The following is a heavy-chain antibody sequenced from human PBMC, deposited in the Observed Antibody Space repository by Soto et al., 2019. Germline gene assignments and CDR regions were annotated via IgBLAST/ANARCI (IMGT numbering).Heavy chain of an antibody. CDR3: ARRLTPSVTAMGY. V-gene: IGHV3-30-3*01. Sequence: QVQLVESGGGVVQPGRSLRLSCSASGFTFSDYAINWVRQAPGKGLEWVASISGDGINKYIADSVKGPFIISRDNSKNTVLLQMSSLGPEDTAVYYCARRLTPSVTAMGYWGQGTLVTVSS. J-gene: IGHJ4*02. CDR2: ISGDGINK. D-gene: IGHD2-21*02. CDR1: GFTFSDYA.